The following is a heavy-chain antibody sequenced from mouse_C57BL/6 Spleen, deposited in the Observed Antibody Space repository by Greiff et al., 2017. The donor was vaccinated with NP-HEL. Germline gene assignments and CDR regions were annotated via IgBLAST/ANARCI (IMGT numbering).Heavy chain of an antibody. V-gene: IGHV2-5*01. CDR2: IWRGGST. CDR3: AENDYGSSYSFAY. Sequence: QVQLKESGPGLVQPSQSLSITCTVSGFSFTSYGVHWVRQSPGKGLEWLGVIWRGGSTDYNAAFMSRLSITNDNSNSQFFFKMNSLQDDDNAIYYCAENDYGSSYSFAYWGPGTLVTVSA. D-gene: IGHD1-1*01. J-gene: IGHJ3*01. CDR1: GFSFTSYG.